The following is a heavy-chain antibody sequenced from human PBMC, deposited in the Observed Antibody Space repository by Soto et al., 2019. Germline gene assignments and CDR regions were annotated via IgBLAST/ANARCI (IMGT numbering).Heavy chain of an antibody. CDR2: IDPSDSYT. Sequence: PGEFLKVPCKASGYSFTSYWISWVRQMPGKGLEWMGRIDPSDSYTNYSPSFQGHVTISADKSISTAYLQWSSLKASDTAMYYCASRVSRSPNGMDVWGQGTTVTGPS. J-gene: IGHJ6*01. V-gene: IGHV5-10-1*01. CDR3: ASRVSRSPNGMDV. D-gene: IGHD3-16*01. CDR1: GYSFTSYW.